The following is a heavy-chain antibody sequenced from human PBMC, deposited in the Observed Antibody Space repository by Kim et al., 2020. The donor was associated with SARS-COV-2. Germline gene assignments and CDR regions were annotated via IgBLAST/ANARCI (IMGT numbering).Heavy chain of an antibody. CDR2: IYYSGST. J-gene: IGHJ5*02. CDR3: ARLGGYYDILKWFDP. CDR1: GGSISSSSYY. D-gene: IGHD3-9*01. Sequence: ETLSLTCTVSGGSISSSSYYWGWIRQPPGKGLEWIGSIYYSGSTYYNPSLKSRVTISVDTSKNQFSLKLSSVTAADTAVYYCARLGGYYDILKWFDPWGQGTLVTVSS. V-gene: IGHV4-39*01.